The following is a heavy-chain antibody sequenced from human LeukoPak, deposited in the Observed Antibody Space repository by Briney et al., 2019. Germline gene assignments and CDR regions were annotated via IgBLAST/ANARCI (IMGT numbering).Heavy chain of an antibody. CDR1: GFTFSSYG. J-gene: IGHJ6*04. CDR2: ISYDGTNK. Sequence: QPGGSLRLSCAASGFTFSSYGMHWVRQATGKGLEWVAVISYDGTNKYYADSVKGRFTISRDNSKNTVYLRMNSLRAEDTAVYYCAKEGGIGGYYYGMDVWGKGTTVTVSS. V-gene: IGHV3-30*18. D-gene: IGHD3-16*01. CDR3: AKEGGIGGYYYGMDV.